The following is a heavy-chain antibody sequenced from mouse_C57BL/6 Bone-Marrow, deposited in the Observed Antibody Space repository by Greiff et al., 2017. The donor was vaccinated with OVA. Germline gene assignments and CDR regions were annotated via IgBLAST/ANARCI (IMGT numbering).Heavy chain of an antibody. CDR2: ISDGGSYT. CDR1: GFTFSSYA. CDR3: ASGEGQGFAY. D-gene: IGHD3-3*01. J-gene: IGHJ3*01. V-gene: IGHV5-4*03. Sequence: EVKLVESGGGLVKPGGSLKLSCAASGFTFSSYAMSWVRQTPEKRLEWVATISDGGSYTYYPDNVKGRFTISRDNAKNNLYLQMSHLKSEDTAMYYCASGEGQGFAYWGQGTLVTVSA.